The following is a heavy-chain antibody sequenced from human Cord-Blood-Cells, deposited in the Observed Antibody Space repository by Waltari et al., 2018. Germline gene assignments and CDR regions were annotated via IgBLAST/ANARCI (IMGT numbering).Heavy chain of an antibody. J-gene: IGHJ3*02. CDR1: GYTLTRYH. Sequence: QVQLVPSGAEVKKPGASLKGSCKASGYTLTRYHMHCGRQAPGQGLEWMGWINPNSGGTNYAQKFQGRVTMTRDTSISTAYMELSRLRSDDTAVYYCARELGKGDAFDIWGQGTMVTVSS. CDR3: ARELGKGDAFDI. D-gene: IGHD7-27*01. V-gene: IGHV1-2*02. CDR2: INPNSGGT.